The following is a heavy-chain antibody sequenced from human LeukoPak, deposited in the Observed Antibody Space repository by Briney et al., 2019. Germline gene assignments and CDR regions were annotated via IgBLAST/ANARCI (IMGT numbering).Heavy chain of an antibody. D-gene: IGHD3-3*01. CDR2: ICSSGRLM. CDR1: GFTFSEYY. J-gene: IGHJ6*01. CDR3: ARDTNNGFFV. Sequence: KSGGSLRLSCAASGFTFSEYYINWIRQAPGKGLEWVSLICSSGRLMQYADSVKGRFTITRDNAQNFMYLQMNNLKPEDTAVYYCARDTNNGFFVWGRRTPCTVS. V-gene: IGHV3-11*01.